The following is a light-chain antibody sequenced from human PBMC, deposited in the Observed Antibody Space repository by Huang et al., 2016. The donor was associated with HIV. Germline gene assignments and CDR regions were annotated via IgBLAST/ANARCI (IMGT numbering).Light chain of an antibody. CDR1: QSISSY. J-gene: IGKJ1*01. CDR3: QQSYSTPWT. Sequence: DIQMTKSPPSLSASLGERVTITCRASQSISSYLTWYHQKPGKAPKLLIYAASSLQSGVPSRFSGSGSGTDFTLTISSLQPEDFATYYCQQSYSTPWTFGQGTKVEIK. CDR2: AAS. V-gene: IGKV1-39*01.